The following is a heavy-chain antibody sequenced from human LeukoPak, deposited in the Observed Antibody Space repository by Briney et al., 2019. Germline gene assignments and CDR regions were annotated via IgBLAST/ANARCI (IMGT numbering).Heavy chain of an antibody. CDR3: ASGGFVVPAAINYYYYMDV. CDR2: VRKKNKGYTT. V-gene: IGHV3-72*01. Sequence: GGSLRLSCAASGFSFSDHIMDWVRQAPGKGLEWIGRVRKKNKGYTTEYAASVKGRFTISRDDSKNSLYLQMNSLKTEDTAVYYCASGGFVVPAAINYYYYMDVWGKGTTVTVSS. D-gene: IGHD2-2*01. CDR1: GFSFSDHI. J-gene: IGHJ6*03.